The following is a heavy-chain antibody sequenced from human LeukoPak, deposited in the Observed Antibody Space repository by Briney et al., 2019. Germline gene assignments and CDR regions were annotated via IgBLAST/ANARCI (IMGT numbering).Heavy chain of an antibody. J-gene: IGHJ1*01. CDR2: IIPILGIA. CDR3: ARGRGYYEAEYFQH. D-gene: IGHD3-22*01. CDR1: GGAFINYA. Sequence: GSSVTVSCKASGGAFINYAISWVRQAPGQGREWMGRIIPILGIANYAQKFQGRVTITADKSTSTAYMELSSLRSEDTAVYYCARGRGYYEAEYFQHWGQGTLVTVSS. V-gene: IGHV1-69*04.